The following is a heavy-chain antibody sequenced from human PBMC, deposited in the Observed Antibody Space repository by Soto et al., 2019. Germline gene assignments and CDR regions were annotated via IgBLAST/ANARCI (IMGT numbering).Heavy chain of an antibody. V-gene: IGHV3-23*01. Sequence: EVQLLESGGGLVQPGGSLRLSCAVSGFTFSNYAMSWVRQAPGKGLEWVSVISGSGGSTFYADSVKGRFTISRDNSKQTLNLQMNSMRAEDTAVYYCATDSGSSGLFAYWGQGPLVAVSS. J-gene: IGHJ4*02. CDR2: ISGSGGST. D-gene: IGHD5-12*01. CDR1: GFTFSNYA. CDR3: ATDSGSSGLFAY.